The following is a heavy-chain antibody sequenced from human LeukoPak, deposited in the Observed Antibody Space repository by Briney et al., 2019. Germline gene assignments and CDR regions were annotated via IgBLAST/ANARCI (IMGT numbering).Heavy chain of an antibody. CDR1: GFTFSSYA. CDR3: AKDFLASGWYGIASYYYYGMDV. J-gene: IGHJ6*04. Sequence: GGSLRLSCTAPGFTFSSYAIHWIRQAPGKGLEWVALVWHDGSNRYYADSVKGRFTISRDNSKNTVYLQMNSLRAEDTAVYYCAKDFLASGWYGIASYYYYGMDVWGKGTTVTVSS. CDR2: VWHDGSNR. V-gene: IGHV3-33*06. D-gene: IGHD6-19*01.